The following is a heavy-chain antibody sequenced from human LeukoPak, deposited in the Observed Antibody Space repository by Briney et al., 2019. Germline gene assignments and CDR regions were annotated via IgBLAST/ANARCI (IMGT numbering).Heavy chain of an antibody. J-gene: IGHJ4*02. Sequence: ASVKVSCKASGYTFTSYDINWVRQATGQGLGWMGWMNPNSGNTDYAQKFQGRVTITRNTSISTAYMELSSLRSEDTAVYYCARGQLGSSWYDYWGQGTLVTVSA. CDR3: ARGQLGSSWYDY. CDR1: GYTFTSYD. V-gene: IGHV1-8*03. CDR2: MNPNSGNT. D-gene: IGHD6-13*01.